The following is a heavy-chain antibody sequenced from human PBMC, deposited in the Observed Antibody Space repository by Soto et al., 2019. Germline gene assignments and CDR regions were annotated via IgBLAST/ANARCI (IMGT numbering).Heavy chain of an antibody. CDR1: GGSIGSSSYY. CDR3: ARHGYTSGRTYFDY. CDR2: IYDRGST. Sequence: LSLTCTVSGGSIGSSSYYWGWIRQPPGKGLEWIGSIYDRGSTYSNPSLKSRLTTSLDTSKNQFSLKLTSVTAADTAVYYCARHGYTSGRTYFDYWGQGTLVTVSS. V-gene: IGHV4-39*01. J-gene: IGHJ4*02. D-gene: IGHD6-19*01.